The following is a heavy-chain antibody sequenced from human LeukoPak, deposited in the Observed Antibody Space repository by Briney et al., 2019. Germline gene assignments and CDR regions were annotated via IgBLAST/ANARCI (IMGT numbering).Heavy chain of an antibody. D-gene: IGHD3-22*01. V-gene: IGHV3-43*02. CDR1: GFTFDDYA. J-gene: IGHJ4*02. CDR2: ISGDGGST. Sequence: GGSLRLSCAASGFTFDDYAMHWVRQAPGKGLEWVSLISGDGGSTYYADSVKGRFTISRDNSKNSLYLQMNSLRAEDTAVYYCAREVGDYYDSSGSFGYWGQGTLVTVSS. CDR3: AREVGDYYDSSGSFGY.